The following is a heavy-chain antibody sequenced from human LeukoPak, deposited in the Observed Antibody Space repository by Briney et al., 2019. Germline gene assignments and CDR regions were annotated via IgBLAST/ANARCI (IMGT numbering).Heavy chain of an antibody. J-gene: IGHJ3*02. Sequence: PSETLSLTCTVSGYSISSGYYWGWIRQPPGKGLEWIGSIYHSGSTYYNPSLKSRVTISVDTSKNQFSLKLSSVTAADTAVYYCARRVLYDSSGYLDAFDIWGQGTMVTVSS. CDR1: GYSISSGYY. D-gene: IGHD3-22*01. V-gene: IGHV4-38-2*02. CDR3: ARRVLYDSSGYLDAFDI. CDR2: IYHSGST.